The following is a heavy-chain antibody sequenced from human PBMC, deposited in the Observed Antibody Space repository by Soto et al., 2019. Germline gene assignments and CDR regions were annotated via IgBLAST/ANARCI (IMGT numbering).Heavy chain of an antibody. D-gene: IGHD6-13*01. CDR2: MHSDVTT. CDR1: GFSVTVNS. V-gene: IGHV3-53*01. CDR3: ARQLSGSWYNWFDP. Sequence: SLRLSCAASGFSVTVNSMSWVRQAPGKGLEWVSVMHSDVTTYYADSVKGRFIISRDNSKNTLYLQMSNQRGEDTARYFCARQLSGSWYNWFDPWGQGTLVTVSS. J-gene: IGHJ5*02.